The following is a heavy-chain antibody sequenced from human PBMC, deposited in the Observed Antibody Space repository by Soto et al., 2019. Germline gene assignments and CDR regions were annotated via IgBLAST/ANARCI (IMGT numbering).Heavy chain of an antibody. D-gene: IGHD6-6*01. J-gene: IGHJ5*02. Sequence: QLQLQESGPGLVKPSETLSLTCTVSGGSISSSSYYWGWIRQPPGKGLEWIGSIYYSGSTYYNPSLKSRVTISVDTSKNQFSLKLSSVTAADTAVYYCARHVGVPDWFDPWGQGTLVTVSS. CDR2: IYYSGST. V-gene: IGHV4-39*01. CDR1: GGSISSSSYY. CDR3: ARHVGVPDWFDP.